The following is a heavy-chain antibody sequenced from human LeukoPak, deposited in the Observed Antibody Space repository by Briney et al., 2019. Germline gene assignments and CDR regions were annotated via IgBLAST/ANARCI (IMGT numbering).Heavy chain of an antibody. V-gene: IGHV1-2*02. CDR2: INPNSGGT. CDR3: ARVPPTVTTDITAGYFDY. Sequence: ASVKVSCKASGYTFTGYYMHWVRQAPGQGLEWMGWINPNSGGTNYAQKFQGRVTTTRDTSISTAYMELSRLRSDDTAVYYCARVPPTVTTDITAGYFDYWGQGTLVTVSS. J-gene: IGHJ4*02. D-gene: IGHD4-17*01. CDR1: GYTFTGYY.